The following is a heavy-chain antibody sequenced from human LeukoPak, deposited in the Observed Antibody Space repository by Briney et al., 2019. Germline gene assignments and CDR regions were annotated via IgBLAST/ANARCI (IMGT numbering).Heavy chain of an antibody. CDR1: GFTFYIYA. V-gene: IGHV3-23*01. J-gene: IGHJ4*02. CDR2: ISDSGDST. Sequence: GGSLRLSCAASGFTFYIYAMSWVRQATGKGVEWVSTISDSGDSTDYADSVRGRFTISRDNSKNRLYLQMKSLRAEDTAVYYCAKYVDGSAKYFFDYWGQGTLVTVSS. D-gene: IGHD3-10*01. CDR3: AKYVDGSAKYFFDY.